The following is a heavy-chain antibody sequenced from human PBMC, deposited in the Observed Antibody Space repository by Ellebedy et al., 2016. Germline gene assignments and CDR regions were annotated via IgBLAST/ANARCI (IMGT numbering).Heavy chain of an antibody. CDR3: ARESSTVTTLNWFDP. Sequence: GGSLRLXCAASGFTFSSYSMNWVRQAPGKGLEWVSSISSSSSYIYYADSVKGRFTISRDNAKNSLYLQMNSLRAEDTAVYYCARESSTVTTLNWFDPWGQGTLVTVSS. CDR2: ISSSSSYI. V-gene: IGHV3-21*01. J-gene: IGHJ5*02. CDR1: GFTFSSYS. D-gene: IGHD4-17*01.